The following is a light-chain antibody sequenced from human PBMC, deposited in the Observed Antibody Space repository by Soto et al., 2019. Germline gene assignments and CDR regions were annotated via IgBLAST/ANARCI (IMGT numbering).Light chain of an antibody. V-gene: IGKV1-9*01. J-gene: IGKJ4*01. CDR3: QQLTSYPLT. CDR1: QGISRS. CDR2: GAS. Sequence: DIQLTQSPSFLSASVGDTVTITCRASQGISRSLAWYQQKPGKAPKLLIYGASTLQSHVPSRFSGSGSGTEFTLTINSLQPEDFASYYCQQLTSYPLTFGGGAKVEIK.